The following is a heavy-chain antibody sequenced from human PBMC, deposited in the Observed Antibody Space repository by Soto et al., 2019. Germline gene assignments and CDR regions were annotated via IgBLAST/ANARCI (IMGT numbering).Heavy chain of an antibody. V-gene: IGHV1-18*01. D-gene: IGHD6-13*01. CDR2: ISGKNGNT. CDR1: DYTFTSYG. J-gene: IGHJ2*01. Sequence: QVQLVQSAAEVKTPGASVKVSCKASDYTFTSYGVTWVRQAPGQGLEWMGWISGKNGNTNYAQRFKGRFTMTTDTSSSTAYMELRGLTSDDTAVYYCARGVRTASRWYWYFDLWGPGSLVTVSS. CDR3: ARGVRTASRWYWYFDL.